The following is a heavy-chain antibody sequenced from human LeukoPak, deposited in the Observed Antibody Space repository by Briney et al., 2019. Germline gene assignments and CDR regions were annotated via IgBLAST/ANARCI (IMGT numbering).Heavy chain of an antibody. CDR3: AKDDGVVLAATAFDY. CDR1: GFTFSSYG. J-gene: IGHJ4*02. D-gene: IGHD2-15*01. V-gene: IGHV3-30*02. CDR2: IRYDGSNK. Sequence: GGSLRLSCAASGFTFSSYGMHWVRQAPGKGLEWVAFIRYDGSNKYYADSVKGRFTISRDNSKNTLYLQMNSLRAEDTAVYYCAKDDGVVLAATAFDYWGQGTLVTVSP.